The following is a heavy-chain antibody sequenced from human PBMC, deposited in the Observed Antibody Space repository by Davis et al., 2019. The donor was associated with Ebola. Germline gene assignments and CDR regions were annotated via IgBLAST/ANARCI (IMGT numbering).Heavy chain of an antibody. J-gene: IGHJ4*02. CDR3: ATSPGYNHGFDD. D-gene: IGHD5-18*01. CDR2: FYPEDGKT. Sequence: ASVTASCKVSGYSLTAFSMHWVRQTPGKGLYWLGGFYPEDGKTVSAQNFQGRVPMTEDPSTDTAYMERRSLSSEDTAVYYCATSPGYNHGFDDWGQGTLVTVSS. V-gene: IGHV1-24*01. CDR1: GYSLTAFS.